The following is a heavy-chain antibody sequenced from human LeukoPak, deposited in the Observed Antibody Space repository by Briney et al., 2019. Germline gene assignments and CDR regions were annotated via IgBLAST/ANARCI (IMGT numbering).Heavy chain of an antibody. V-gene: IGHV3-53*01. J-gene: IGHJ6*03. CDR3: ARVLYYYASVSYNYYMDV. Sequence: GGSLRLSCAVSGFIVTGNYMTWVRLAPGKGLEWVSTIYSGGTTFYTDSVRGRFIISRDNSKNTLYLQMNSLRAEDAAIYYCARVLYYYASVSYNYYMDVWGKGTTVTISS. CDR1: GFIVTGNY. D-gene: IGHD3-10*01. CDR2: IYSGGTT.